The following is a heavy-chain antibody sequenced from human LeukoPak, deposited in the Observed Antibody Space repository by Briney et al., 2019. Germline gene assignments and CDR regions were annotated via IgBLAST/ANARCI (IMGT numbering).Heavy chain of an antibody. Sequence: GGSLRLSCAASGFTLRSYTMNWVRQAPGKGLEWVSSISSSSSYIYYADSVKGRFTISRDNAKSSLYLQMNSLRAEDTAVYYCARERVVTQGFDYWGQGTLVTVSS. D-gene: IGHD4-23*01. CDR2: ISSSSSYI. CDR1: GFTLRSYT. CDR3: ARERVVTQGFDY. V-gene: IGHV3-21*01. J-gene: IGHJ4*02.